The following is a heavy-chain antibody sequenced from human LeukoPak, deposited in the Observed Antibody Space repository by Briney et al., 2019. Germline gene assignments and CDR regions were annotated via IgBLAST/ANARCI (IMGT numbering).Heavy chain of an antibody. CDR3: AKMNRYFEY. CDR2: ITGDGTTT. CDR1: GLTFSNHG. Sequence: PGGSLRLSCEASGLTFSNHGMSWVRQAPGKGLQWVSAITGDGTTTYYADSVKGRFTISRDNSKNMLYLQMSSLRAEDTAVYYCAKMNRYFEYWGQGALVPVSS. V-gene: IGHV3-23*01. J-gene: IGHJ4*02. D-gene: IGHD1-14*01.